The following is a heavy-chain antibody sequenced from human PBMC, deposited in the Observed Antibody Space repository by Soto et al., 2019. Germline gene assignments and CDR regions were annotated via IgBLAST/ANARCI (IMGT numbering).Heavy chain of an antibody. CDR1: GDALTSYG. J-gene: IGHJ6*02. CDR3: ARVRAINYYGMDV. D-gene: IGHD2-21*01. Sequence: ASVKVSWKASGDALTSYGMRWVRQAPEQGLEWMGWISAYNGNTNYAQKLQGRVTMTTDTSTSTAYMELRSLRSDDTAVYYCARVRAINYYGMDVWGQGTTVTVSS. V-gene: IGHV1-18*04. CDR2: ISAYNGNT.